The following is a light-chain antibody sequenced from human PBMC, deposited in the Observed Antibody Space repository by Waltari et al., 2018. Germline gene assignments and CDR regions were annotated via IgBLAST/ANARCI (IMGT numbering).Light chain of an antibody. CDR1: QSGGSK. J-gene: IGKJ1*01. CDR3: LQYNHWPPWT. Sequence: EIDMTQSPATLSVSPGERATPSCRASQSGGSKLAWYQQKPGQAPRLLIYDAYTRATGIPARFTGSGSGTEFTLTISSLQSEDFAVYHCLQYNHWPPWTFGQGTKVEIK. V-gene: IGKV3-15*01. CDR2: DAY.